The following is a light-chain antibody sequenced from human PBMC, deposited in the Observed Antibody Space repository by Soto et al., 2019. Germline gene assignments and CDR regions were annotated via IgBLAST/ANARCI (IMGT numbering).Light chain of an antibody. CDR1: QNVNTN. CDR2: GAS. J-gene: IGKJ1*01. CDR3: QQYTNRPPWT. V-gene: IGKV3-15*01. Sequence: EIVMTQSPATLSVSPGERATLSCRASQNVNTNLAWYQQKLGQAPRLLIFGASTRATGVPARFSGSGSGTEFTLTISSLQSPDFAVYYCQQYTNRPPWTFGQGTKVDMK.